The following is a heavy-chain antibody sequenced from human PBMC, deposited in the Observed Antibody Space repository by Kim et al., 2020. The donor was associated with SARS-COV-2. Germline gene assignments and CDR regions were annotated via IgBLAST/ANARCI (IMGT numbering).Heavy chain of an antibody. D-gene: IGHD1-26*01. V-gene: IGHV3-23*01. CDR3: VREDSGNYYSFDF. Sequence: YAEPMRSRFTISRDNSKNTLNLQMNSLSAEDTAVYYCVREDSGNYYSFDFWGQGILVTVSS. J-gene: IGHJ4*02.